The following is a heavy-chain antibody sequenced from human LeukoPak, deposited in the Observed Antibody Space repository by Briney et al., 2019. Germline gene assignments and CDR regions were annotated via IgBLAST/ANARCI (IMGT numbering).Heavy chain of an antibody. D-gene: IGHD3-10*01. CDR2: IYYSGST. V-gene: IGHV4-59*01. J-gene: IGHJ5*02. CDR1: GGSISSYY. Sequence: PSETLSLTCTVSGGSISSYYWSWIRQPPGKGLEWIGYIYYSGSTNYNPSLKSRVTISVDTSKSQFSLKLSSVTAADTAVYYCARAGFGDNWFDPWGQGTLVTVSS. CDR3: ARAGFGDNWFDP.